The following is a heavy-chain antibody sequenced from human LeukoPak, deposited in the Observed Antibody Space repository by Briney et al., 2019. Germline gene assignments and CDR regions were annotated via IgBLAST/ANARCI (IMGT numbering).Heavy chain of an antibody. V-gene: IGHV3-23*01. Sequence: PGGSLILSCAASGITFSTFDMSWVRQAPGRGLECVSVISGGGDRTYYAETVRGRFTISRDNSKDTLYLQMSSLRADDTAIYYCAKGHSAYGTGFDYWGQGTLVTVSS. CDR3: AKGHSAYGTGFDY. D-gene: IGHD5-12*01. CDR1: GITFSTFD. J-gene: IGHJ4*02. CDR2: ISGGGDRT.